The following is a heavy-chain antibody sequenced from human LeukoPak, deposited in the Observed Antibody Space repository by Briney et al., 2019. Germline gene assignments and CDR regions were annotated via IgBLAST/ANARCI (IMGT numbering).Heavy chain of an antibody. D-gene: IGHD3-10*01. J-gene: IGHJ4*02. CDR1: GGTFSSYA. CDR3: AREIWFGEIFVSFDY. V-gene: IGHV1-69*13. CDR2: IIPIFGTA. Sequence: ASVKVSCKASGGTFSSYAISWVRQAPGQGLEWMGGIIPIFGTANYAQKFQGRVTITADESTSTAYMELSSLRSEDTAVYYCAREIWFGEIFVSFDYWGQGTLVTVSS.